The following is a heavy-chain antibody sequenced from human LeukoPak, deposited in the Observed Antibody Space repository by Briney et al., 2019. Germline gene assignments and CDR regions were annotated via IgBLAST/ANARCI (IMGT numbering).Heavy chain of an antibody. CDR1: GFTFYGYA. CDR2: IKQDGSEK. CDR3: ARHVRFEGVDY. V-gene: IGHV3-7*01. D-gene: IGHD3-3*01. Sequence: PGGSLRLSCEGSGFTFYGYAMSWVRQAPGKGLEWVANIKQDGSEKYYVDSVKGRFTISRDNAKNSLFLQMNSLRAEDTAVYYCARHVRFEGVDYWGQGTLVTVSS. J-gene: IGHJ4*02.